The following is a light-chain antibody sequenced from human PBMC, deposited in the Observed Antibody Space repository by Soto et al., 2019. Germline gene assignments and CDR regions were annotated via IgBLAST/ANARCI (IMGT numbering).Light chain of an antibody. V-gene: IGKV1-5*03. CDR1: QSISSW. Sequence: DIQMTQSPSILSASVGDRVTITCRASQSISSWLAWYQQKPGKAPKLLIYKASSLESGVPSRFSGSGSGTEFTLTISSLQPDDFATYYCQHYNGYPWTFGQGTKVEIK. CDR3: QHYNGYPWT. CDR2: KAS. J-gene: IGKJ1*01.